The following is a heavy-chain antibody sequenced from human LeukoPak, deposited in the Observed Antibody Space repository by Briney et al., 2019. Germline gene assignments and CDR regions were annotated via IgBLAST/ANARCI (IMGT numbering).Heavy chain of an antibody. J-gene: IGHJ4*02. Sequence: TSETLSLTCTVSGGSISSGSYYWGWIRQPPGKGLEWIGNIYYSGSTYYNPSLKSRVSISVDTSKSQFSLKLTSVTAADTAVYYCARAPEYGLYYFDYWGQGTLVTVSS. D-gene: IGHD1-14*01. CDR2: IYYSGST. CDR3: ARAPEYGLYYFDY. V-gene: IGHV4-39*07. CDR1: GGSISSGSYY.